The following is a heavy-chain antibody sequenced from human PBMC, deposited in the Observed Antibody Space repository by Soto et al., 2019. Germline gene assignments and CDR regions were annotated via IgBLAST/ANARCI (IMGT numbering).Heavy chain of an antibody. D-gene: IGHD3-3*01. V-gene: IGHV1-2*04. Sequence: ASVKVSCKASGYTFTGYYMHWVRQAPGQGLEWMGWINPNSGGTNYAQKFQGWVTMTRDTSISTAYMELSRLRSDDTAVYYCARDPASYYDFWSGYYKNWFDPWGQGTLVTVSS. CDR3: ARDPASYYDFWSGYYKNWFDP. J-gene: IGHJ5*02. CDR1: GYTFTGYY. CDR2: INPNSGGT.